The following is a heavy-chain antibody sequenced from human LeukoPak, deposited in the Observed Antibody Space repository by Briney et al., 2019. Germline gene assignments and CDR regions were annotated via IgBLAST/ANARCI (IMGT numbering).Heavy chain of an antibody. CDR2: IYPDDSDT. Sequence: GESLKISCKTSGYSFTTYWIGWVRQMPGTGLEWVGAIYPDDSDTRYSPSFQGQVVIAADSSIRTAYLQWNALKTSDTAMYYCVRQRGGSGTINHCDPWRQGTLVTVS. CDR1: GYSFTTYW. V-gene: IGHV5-51*01. J-gene: IGHJ5*02. D-gene: IGHD3-10*01. CDR3: VRQRGGSGTINHCDP.